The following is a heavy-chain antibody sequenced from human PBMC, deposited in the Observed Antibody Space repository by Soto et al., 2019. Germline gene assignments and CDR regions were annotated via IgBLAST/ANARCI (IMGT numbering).Heavy chain of an antibody. D-gene: IGHD2-15*01. CDR3: ARASLYCSGGSCYYGYYGMVV. V-gene: IGHV4-61*01. J-gene: IGHJ6*02. CDR1: GGSVSSGSYY. CDR2: IYYIGST. Sequence: SETLSLTCTVSGGSVSSGSYYWSWIRQPPGNGLEWIGYIYYIGSTNYNPSLKSRVTVSVDTSKNQFSLKLSSVTAADTAVYYCARASLYCSGGSCYYGYYGMVVWGPGTTVTVYS.